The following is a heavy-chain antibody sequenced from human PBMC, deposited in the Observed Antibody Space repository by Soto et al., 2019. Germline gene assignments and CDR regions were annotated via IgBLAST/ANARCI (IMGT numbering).Heavy chain of an antibody. V-gene: IGHV4-34*01. Sequence: ETLSHTYSVSGGALGANDWSCIRQTPGKGLEWIGEISHTGSTTYHPSLKSRVIISTEAPKNQSSLKLSSVTAADTAVYYCARPWGDSSPSHDYWGQGTLVTVSS. CDR1: GGALGAND. CDR2: ISHTGST. J-gene: IGHJ4*02. CDR3: ARPWGDSSPSHDY. D-gene: IGHD6-6*01.